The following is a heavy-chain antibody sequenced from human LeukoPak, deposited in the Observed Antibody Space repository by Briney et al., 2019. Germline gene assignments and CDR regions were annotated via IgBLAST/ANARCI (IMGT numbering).Heavy chain of an antibody. CDR3: ARDVGGSLDY. Sequence: QPGGSLRLSCAGSGFTFNSYWMAWVRQAPGKGLEWVANMKQDGSDKNYVDSVKGRFTISRDNAKNSLYLQMDSLRAEDTAVYYCARDVGGSLDYWGQGTLVTVPS. V-gene: IGHV3-7*05. CDR2: MKQDGSDK. J-gene: IGHJ4*02. CDR1: GFTFNSYW. D-gene: IGHD1-26*01.